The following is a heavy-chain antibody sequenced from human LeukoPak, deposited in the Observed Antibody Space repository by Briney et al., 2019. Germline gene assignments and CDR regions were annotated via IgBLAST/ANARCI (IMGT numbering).Heavy chain of an antibody. CDR1: GYTFTGYY. CDR3: ARPRGRDYARESYFDY. J-gene: IGHJ4*02. Sequence: ASVKVSCKASGYTFTGYYMHWVRQAPGQGLELMGWINTNSGGTNYAQKFQGRVTMTRDTSISTAYMELSRLRSDDTAVYYCARPRGRDYARESYFDYWGQGTLVTVSS. D-gene: IGHD1-26*01. V-gene: IGHV1-2*02. CDR2: INTNSGGT.